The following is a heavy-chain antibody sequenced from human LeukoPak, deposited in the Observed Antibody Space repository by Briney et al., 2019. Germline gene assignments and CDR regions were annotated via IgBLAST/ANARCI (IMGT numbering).Heavy chain of an antibody. V-gene: IGHV4-38-2*02. Sequence: SETLSLTRTVSGYSISSGYYWGWIRQPPGKGLEWIGSIYHSGSTYYNPSLKSRVTISVDTSKNQFSLKLSSVTAADTAVYYCAGVGGSYYHIFDYWGQGTLVTVSS. CDR2: IYHSGST. J-gene: IGHJ4*02. CDR3: AGVGGSYYHIFDY. CDR1: GYSISSGYY. D-gene: IGHD1-26*01.